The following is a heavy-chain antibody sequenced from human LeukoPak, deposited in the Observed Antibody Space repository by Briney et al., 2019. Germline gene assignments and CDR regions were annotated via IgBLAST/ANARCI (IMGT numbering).Heavy chain of an antibody. CDR3: ARSSGWFLTD. J-gene: IGHJ3*01. CDR2: IKQDGSEK. D-gene: IGHD6-19*01. Sequence: GGSLRLSCAASGFIFSTYWMTWVRQAPGKGREWVANIKQDGSEKYYVDSVQGRLTISRDNAKNSLYLQMNSLRAEDTAVYYCARSSGWFLTDWGQGTMVTVSS. V-gene: IGHV3-7*01. CDR1: GFIFSTYW.